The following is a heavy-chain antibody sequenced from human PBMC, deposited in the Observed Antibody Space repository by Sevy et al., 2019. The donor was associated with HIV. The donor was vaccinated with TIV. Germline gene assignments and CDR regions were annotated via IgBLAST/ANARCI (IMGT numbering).Heavy chain of an antibody. Sequence: ASLKVSCKASGGTFSSYAISWVRQAPGQGLEWMGRIIPIFGTANYSQKFQGRVTITADESTSTAYMELSSLRSEDTAVYYCARTSYYYGSGSYYNDAFDIWGQGTMVTVSS. CDR1: GGTFSSYA. CDR2: IIPIFGTA. D-gene: IGHD3-10*01. CDR3: ARTSYYYGSGSYYNDAFDI. J-gene: IGHJ3*02. V-gene: IGHV1-69*13.